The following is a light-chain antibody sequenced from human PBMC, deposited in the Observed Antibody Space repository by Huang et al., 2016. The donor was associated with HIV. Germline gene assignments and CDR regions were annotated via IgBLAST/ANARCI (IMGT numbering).Light chain of an antibody. CDR1: PGISSY. V-gene: IGKV1-8*01. CDR2: SAS. Sequence: AIRLTQSPSSLSASTGDRVTITCRASPGISSYLAWYQQKPGKAPKLLISSASTLQSGVPSRFSGSGFGTDFTLTISSLQSEDLATYHCQQYYTYPHSFGQGTKLEIK. CDR3: QQYYTYPHS. J-gene: IGKJ2*03.